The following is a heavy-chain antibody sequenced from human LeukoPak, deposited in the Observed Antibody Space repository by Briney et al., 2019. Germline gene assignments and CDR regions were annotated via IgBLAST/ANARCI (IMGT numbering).Heavy chain of an antibody. CDR1: GGSMSPFY. V-gene: IGHV4-59*08. CDR2: TYYSGGT. Sequence: PSETLTLTCTVSGGSMSPFYWSWIRQSPGKGLEWIGSTYYSGGTNYNPSLKSRLTISVDTSKNQFSLELSSVTAADTAVYYCAVNSTKHTFDIWGQGTMVTVSS. D-gene: IGHD1-1*01. J-gene: IGHJ3*02. CDR3: AVNSTKHTFDI.